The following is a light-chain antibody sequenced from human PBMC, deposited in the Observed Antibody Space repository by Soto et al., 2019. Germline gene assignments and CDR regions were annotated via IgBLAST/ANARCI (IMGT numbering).Light chain of an antibody. CDR3: QQLHSYPLT. CDR1: QTISNW. CDR2: AAS. J-gene: IGKJ4*01. Sequence: DIQMTQSPSTLPGSVGGRVTITRRASQTISNWMAWYQQKPGKDPNLLIYAASTLQSGVPSRFSGSGSGTDFTLTISSLQPEDFATYYCQQLHSYPLTFGGGTKVDI. V-gene: IGKV1-5*01.